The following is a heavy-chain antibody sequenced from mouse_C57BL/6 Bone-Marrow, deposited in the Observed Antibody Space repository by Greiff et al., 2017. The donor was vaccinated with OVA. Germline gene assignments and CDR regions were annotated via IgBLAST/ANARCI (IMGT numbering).Heavy chain of an antibody. Sequence: VQLQQSGAELVKPGASVKLSCTASGFNIKDYYMHWVKQRTEQGLEWIGRIAPEDGETKYAPKFQGKATITVDTSSNTAYLQRSSLTSEDTAVYYCALYIYGSCYCYAMDYWGQGTSVTVSS. CDR2: IAPEDGET. V-gene: IGHV14-2*01. CDR3: ALYIYGSCYCYAMDY. J-gene: IGHJ4*01. D-gene: IGHD1-1*01. CDR1: GFNIKDYY.